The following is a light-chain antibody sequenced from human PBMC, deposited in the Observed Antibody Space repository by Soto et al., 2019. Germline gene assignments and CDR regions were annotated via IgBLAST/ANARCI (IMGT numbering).Light chain of an antibody. V-gene: IGKV1-5*03. CDR3: QQYNSYS. J-gene: IGKJ1*01. CDR1: QSIGSW. Sequence: DIQMTQSPSTLSGSVGDRVIITCRASQSIGSWLAWYQQQPGKVPKLLIYTASTLKSGVPSRFSGSGSGTEFTLTISSLQPDDFATYYCQQYNSYSFGQGTKVDIK. CDR2: TAS.